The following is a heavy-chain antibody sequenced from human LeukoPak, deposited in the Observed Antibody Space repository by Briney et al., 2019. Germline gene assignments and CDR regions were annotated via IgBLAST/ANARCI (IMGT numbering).Heavy chain of an antibody. Sequence: GGSLRLSCSASGFTVTSNYMSWVRQAPGKGLEWVSVLYSGGSTDYADSVKGRFTISRDISKNTLYLQMNSLRAEDTAVYYCARALGSPLDYWGQGTLVTVSS. CDR1: GFTVTSNY. CDR3: ARALGSPLDY. J-gene: IGHJ4*02. V-gene: IGHV3-66*01. CDR2: LYSGGST. D-gene: IGHD1-26*01.